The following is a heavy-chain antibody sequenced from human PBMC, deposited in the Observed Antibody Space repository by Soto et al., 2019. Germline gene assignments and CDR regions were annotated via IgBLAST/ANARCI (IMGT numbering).Heavy chain of an antibody. CDR2: IWYDGSNK. CDR3: ARDRRTTVISYYYYGMDV. J-gene: IGHJ6*02. V-gene: IGHV3-33*01. CDR1: GFTFSSYG. Sequence: GGSLRLSCAASGFTFSSYGMHWVRQAPGKGLEWVAVIWYDGSNKYYADSVKGRFTISRDNSKNTLYLQMNSLRAEDTAVYYCARDRRTTVISYYYYGMDVWGQGTTVTVSS. D-gene: IGHD4-4*01.